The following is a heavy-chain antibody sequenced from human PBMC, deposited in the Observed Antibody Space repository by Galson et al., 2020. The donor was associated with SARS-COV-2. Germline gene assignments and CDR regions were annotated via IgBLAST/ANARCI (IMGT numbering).Heavy chain of an antibody. J-gene: IGHJ4*02. V-gene: IGHV3-74*01. CDR2: INSDGSST. D-gene: IGHD6-19*01. Sequence: LTCAASGFTFSSYWMHWVRQAPGKGLVWVSRINSDGSSTSYADSVKGRFTISRDNAKNTLYLQMNSLRAEDTAVYYCARDLVSGWYILDYWGQGTLVTVSS. CDR3: ARDLVSGWYILDY. CDR1: GFTFSSYW.